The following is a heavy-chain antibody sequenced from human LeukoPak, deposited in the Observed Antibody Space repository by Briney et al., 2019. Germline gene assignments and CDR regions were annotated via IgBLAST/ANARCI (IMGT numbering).Heavy chain of an antibody. CDR2: INSDGSYT. J-gene: IGHJ4*02. CDR1: GFTFSRYW. CDR3: ARICSTTDCLILA. D-gene: IGHD2-2*01. V-gene: IGHV3-74*01. Sequence: GGSLRLSCAASGFTFSRYWMHWVRQAPGKGLVWVSRINSDGSYTSYADFVKGRFTISRDNAKNTVYLQMSSLRAEDTAVYYCARICSTTDCLILAWGQGTLVTVSS.